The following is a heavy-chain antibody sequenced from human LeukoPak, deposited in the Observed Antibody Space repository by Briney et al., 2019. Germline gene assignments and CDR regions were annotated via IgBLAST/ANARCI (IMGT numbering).Heavy chain of an antibody. CDR3: ARKSWNFLVAAHWFDP. J-gene: IGHJ5*02. D-gene: IGHD6-6*01. Sequence: ASVKVSCKASGYTFTGYYMHWVRQAPGQGLEWMGWINPNSGGTNYAQKFQGRVTMTRDTSISTAYMELSRLRSDDTAVYYCARKSWNFLVAAHWFDPWGQGTLVTVSS. V-gene: IGHV1-2*02. CDR1: GYTFTGYY. CDR2: INPNSGGT.